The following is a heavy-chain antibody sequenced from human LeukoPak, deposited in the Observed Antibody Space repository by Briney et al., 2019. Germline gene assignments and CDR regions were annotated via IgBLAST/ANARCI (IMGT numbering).Heavy chain of an antibody. CDR1: GFTFSSYA. J-gene: IGHJ4*02. V-gene: IGHV3-23*01. CDR3: AKEERGVAVAEIPPSTFDY. D-gene: IGHD6-19*01. Sequence: GGSLRLSCAASGFTFSSYAMSWVRQAPGEGLEWVSASSGSGGSTYYADSVKGRFTISRDNSKNTLYLQMNSLRAEDTAVYYCAKEERGVAVAEIPPSTFDYWGQGTLVTVSS. CDR2: SSGSGGST.